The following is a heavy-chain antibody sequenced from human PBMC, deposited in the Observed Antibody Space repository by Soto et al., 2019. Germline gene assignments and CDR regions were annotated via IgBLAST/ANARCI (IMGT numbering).Heavy chain of an antibody. D-gene: IGHD3-22*01. CDR3: ARARSGYPYAFDI. V-gene: IGHV4-59*01. Sequence: SETLSLTCTVSGGSISSYYWSWIRQPPGKGLEWIGYIYYSGSTNYNPSLKSRVTISVDTSKNQFSLKLSSVTAADTAVYYCARARSGYPYAFDIWGQGTMVTGSS. CDR2: IYYSGST. J-gene: IGHJ3*02. CDR1: GGSISSYY.